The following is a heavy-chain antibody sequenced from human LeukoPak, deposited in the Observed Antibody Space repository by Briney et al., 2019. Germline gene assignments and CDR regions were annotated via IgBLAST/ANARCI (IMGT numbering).Heavy chain of an antibody. CDR3: ARVLNYYDSSGYYFSY. D-gene: IGHD3-22*01. J-gene: IGHJ4*02. V-gene: IGHV3-73*01. CDR1: GFTFSGSA. Sequence: GGSLKLSCAVSGFTFSGSAMHWVRQASGKGLEWVGRIRSNANSYATAYAASVKGRFTISRDDSKNTAYLQMNSLKIEDTAVYYCARVLNYYDSSGYYFSYWGQGTLVTVSS. CDR2: IRSNANSYAT.